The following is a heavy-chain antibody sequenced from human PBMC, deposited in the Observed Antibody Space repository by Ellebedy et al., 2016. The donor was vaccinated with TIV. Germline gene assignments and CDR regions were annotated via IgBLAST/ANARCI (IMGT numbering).Heavy chain of an antibody. Sequence: SEPLSLTXAVYGGSFSGYYWSWIRQLPGKGLEWIGEINHSGSTHYNPSLKSRVTISVDTSKNQFSLKLSSVTAADTAVYYCARDRAPIAAAGIWGQGTLVTVSS. V-gene: IGHV4-34*01. CDR2: INHSGST. D-gene: IGHD6-13*01. J-gene: IGHJ4*02. CDR3: ARDRAPIAAAGI. CDR1: GGSFSGYY.